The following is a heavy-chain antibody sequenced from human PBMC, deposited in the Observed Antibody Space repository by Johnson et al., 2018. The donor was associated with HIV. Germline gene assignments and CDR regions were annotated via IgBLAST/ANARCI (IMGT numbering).Heavy chain of an antibody. CDR1: GFTFSSYA. V-gene: IGHV3-30-3*01. CDR3: VREGIVDAFDI. CDR2: ISYDGSNK. Sequence: VQLVESGGGVVQPGRSLRLSCAASGFTFSSYAMHWVRQAPGKGLEWVAVISYDGSNKYYADSVKGRFTISRDNSKNTLYLQMNSLRAEDTAVYYCVREGIVDAFDIWGQGTMVTVSS. D-gene: IGHD3-22*01. J-gene: IGHJ3*02.